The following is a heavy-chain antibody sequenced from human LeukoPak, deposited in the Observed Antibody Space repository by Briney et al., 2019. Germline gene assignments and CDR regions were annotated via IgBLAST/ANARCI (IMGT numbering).Heavy chain of an antibody. CDR2: INPEKTTI. J-gene: IGHJ4*02. D-gene: IGHD7-27*01. Sequence: GGSLRLSCAASGFTFDDYTMHWVRQTPEKGLEWVSRINPEKTTINYADSVKGRFTISRDNAENTVYLEMNSLRAEDTAIYHCVRDKTGGDDYWGQGTLVTVSS. CDR3: VRDKTGGDDY. V-gene: IGHV3-74*01. CDR1: GFTFDDYT.